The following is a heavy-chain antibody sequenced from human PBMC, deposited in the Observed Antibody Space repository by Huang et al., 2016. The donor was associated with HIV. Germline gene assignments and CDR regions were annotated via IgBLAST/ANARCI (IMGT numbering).Heavy chain of an antibody. D-gene: IGHD6-13*01. CDR1: GFTFSSYG. CDR2: ISYDKRNK. J-gene: IGHJ6*04. Sequence: QVQLVESGGGVVQPGRSLRLSCAASGFTFSSYGMHWVRQAPGKGLEWVAVISYDKRNKDYADAVKGRLTISRDNSKNTLYLQINSLTTEDTAVYYCAKGGRAAAVMDVWGKGTTVTVSS. CDR3: AKGGRAAAVMDV. V-gene: IGHV3-30*18.